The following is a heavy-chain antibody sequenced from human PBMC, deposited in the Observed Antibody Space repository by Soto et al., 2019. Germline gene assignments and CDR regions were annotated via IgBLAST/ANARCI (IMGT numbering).Heavy chain of an antibody. J-gene: IGHJ4*02. CDR3: ATAGWFGEEPDY. V-gene: IGHV1-24*01. D-gene: IGHD3-10*01. Sequence: ASVKVSCKVSGYTLTELSMHWVRQAPGKGLEWMGGFDPEDGETIYAQKFQGRVTMTEDTSTDTAYMELSSLRSEDTAVYYCATAGWFGEEPDYWGQGTPVTVSS. CDR2: FDPEDGET. CDR1: GYTLTELS.